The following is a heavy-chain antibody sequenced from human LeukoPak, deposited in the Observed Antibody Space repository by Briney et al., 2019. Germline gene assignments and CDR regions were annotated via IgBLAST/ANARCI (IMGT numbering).Heavy chain of an antibody. CDR2: IDYSGST. D-gene: IGHD6-19*01. Sequence: SETLSLTCTVSGGTISSSSYYWGSIRQPPGKGLEWIGSIDYSGSTYYNPSRKGRLTISVDTSKNQFSLKLSSVTAADTAVYYCARHKYSSGLPPEGSFDIWGQGTMVTVSS. J-gene: IGHJ3*02. CDR3: ARHKYSSGLPPEGSFDI. CDR1: GGTISSSSYY. V-gene: IGHV4-39*01.